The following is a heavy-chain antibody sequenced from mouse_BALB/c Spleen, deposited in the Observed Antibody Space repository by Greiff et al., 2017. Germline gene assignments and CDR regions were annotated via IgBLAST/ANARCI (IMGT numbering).Heavy chain of an antibody. CDR3: ARQLGPSDY. Sequence: VQLQQSGAELVRPGTSVKVSCKASGYAFTNYLIEWVKQRPGQGLEWIGVINPGSGGTNYNEKFKGKATLTADKSSSTAYMQLSSLTSDDSAVYFCARQLGPSDYWGQGTTLTVSS. D-gene: IGHD3-1*01. CDR2: INPGSGGT. V-gene: IGHV1-54*01. CDR1: GYAFTNYL. J-gene: IGHJ2*01.